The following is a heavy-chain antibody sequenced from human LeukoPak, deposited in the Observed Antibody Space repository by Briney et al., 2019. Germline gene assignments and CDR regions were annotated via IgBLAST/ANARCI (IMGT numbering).Heavy chain of an antibody. CDR3: SRGRLFGDY. D-gene: IGHD3-16*01. V-gene: IGHV3-48*03. CDR1: GFSFSTCA. Sequence: GGSLRLSCAASGFSFSTCAMNWVRQAPGKGLEWVSYISGSGGSIYYTDSVKGRFTISRDNAKNSLFLQMNSLRAEDTAVYYCSRGRLFGDYWGQGALVTVSS. J-gene: IGHJ4*02. CDR2: ISGSGGSI.